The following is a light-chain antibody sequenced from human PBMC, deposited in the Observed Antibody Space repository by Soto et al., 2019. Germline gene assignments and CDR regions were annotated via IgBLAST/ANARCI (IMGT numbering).Light chain of an antibody. J-gene: IGLJ7*01. Sequence: QSVLTQPPSASGTPGQRVTISCSGSSSNIGSNTVNWYQQLPGTAPKLLNYGHNQRPSGVPDRFSGSKSGTSASLAISVLQSEDEADYYCAAWDDSLNGVVFGGGTQLTSS. CDR1: SSNIGSNT. V-gene: IGLV1-44*01. CDR2: GHN. CDR3: AAWDDSLNGVV.